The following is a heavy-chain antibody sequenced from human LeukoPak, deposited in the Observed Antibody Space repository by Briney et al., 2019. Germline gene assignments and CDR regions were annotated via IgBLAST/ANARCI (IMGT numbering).Heavy chain of an antibody. CDR3: AXXXXXXNYGYYYYYMDV. J-gene: IGHJ6*03. CDR2: INTNTGNP. CDR1: GYTFTSYA. V-gene: IGHV7-4-1*02. Sequence: ASVKVSCKASGYTFTSYAMNWVRQAPGQGLEWMGWINTNTGNPTYAQGFTGRFVFSLDTSVSTAYLQISSLKAEDTAVYYCAXXXXXXNYGYYYYYMDVWGKGTTVTVSS. D-gene: IGHD1-7*01.